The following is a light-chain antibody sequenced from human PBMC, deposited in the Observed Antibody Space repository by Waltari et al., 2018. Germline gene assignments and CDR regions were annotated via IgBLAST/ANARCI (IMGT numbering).Light chain of an antibody. J-gene: IGKJ3*01. CDR1: QTINYY. CDR3: QQSYSVPFT. V-gene: IGKV1-39*01. Sequence: IQVTQSPSSLSASVGDRVTITCRASQTINYYLNWYQQKPGKAPKLLIYAASRLHSGAPSRFSGTVSGTEFTLTISSLQPEDFATYFWQQSYSVPFTFGPGTKVDIK. CDR2: AAS.